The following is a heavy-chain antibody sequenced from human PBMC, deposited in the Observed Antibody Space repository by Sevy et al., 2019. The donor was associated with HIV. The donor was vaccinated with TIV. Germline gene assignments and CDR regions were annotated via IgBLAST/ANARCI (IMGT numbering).Heavy chain of an antibody. J-gene: IGHJ4*02. CDR1: GFTFSSYA. V-gene: IGHV3-30-3*01. D-gene: IGHD6-13*01. Sequence: GESLKISCAASGFTFSSYAMHWVRQAPGKGLEWVAVISYDGSNKYYADSVKGRFTISRDNSKNTLYLQMNSLRAEDTAVYYYARGASPGIAAFLVYWGQGTLVTVSS. CDR3: ARGASPGIAAFLVY. CDR2: ISYDGSNK.